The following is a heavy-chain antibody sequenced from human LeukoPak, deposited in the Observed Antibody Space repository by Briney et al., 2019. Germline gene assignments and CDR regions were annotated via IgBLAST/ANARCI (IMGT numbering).Heavy chain of an antibody. V-gene: IGHV6-1*01. CDR2: TYYRSKWYS. Sequence: SQTLSLTCAISGDSVSSNSAAWNWIRQSPSRGLEWLGRTYYRSKWYSDYAVSVKSRITINPDTSKNQFSLKLSSVTAADTAVYYCAAQIGIAAAGMRDYYYYGLDVWGQGTTVTVSS. J-gene: IGHJ6*02. D-gene: IGHD6-13*01. CDR1: GDSVSSNSAA. CDR3: AAQIGIAAAGMRDYYYYGLDV.